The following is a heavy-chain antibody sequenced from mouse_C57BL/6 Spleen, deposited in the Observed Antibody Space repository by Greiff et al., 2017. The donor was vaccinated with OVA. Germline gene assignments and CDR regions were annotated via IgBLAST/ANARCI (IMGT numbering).Heavy chain of an antibody. CDR1: GYTFTSYW. D-gene: IGHD2-4*01. Sequence: QVQLQQPGAELVKPGASVKLSCKASGYTFTSYWMHWVKQRPGQGLEWIGMIHPNSGSTNYNEKFKSKATLTVDKSSSTAYMQLSSLTSEDAAVYYCAILYDYDPAWFAYWGQGTLVTVSA. J-gene: IGHJ3*01. CDR2: IHPNSGST. V-gene: IGHV1-64*01. CDR3: AILYDYDPAWFAY.